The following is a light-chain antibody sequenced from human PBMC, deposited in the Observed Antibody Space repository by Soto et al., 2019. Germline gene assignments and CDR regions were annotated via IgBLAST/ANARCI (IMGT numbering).Light chain of an antibody. CDR3: ASYAGL. CDR2: EVN. CDR1: SSDIGAYDY. Sequence: QSVLTQPPSASGSPGQSVTISCAGTSSDIGAYDYVSWYQQHPGKAPKLIIYEVNKRPSGVPDRFSGSKSGNTASLTVSGLQTEDEAEYYCASYAGLFGGGTKVTVL. V-gene: IGLV2-8*01. J-gene: IGLJ2*01.